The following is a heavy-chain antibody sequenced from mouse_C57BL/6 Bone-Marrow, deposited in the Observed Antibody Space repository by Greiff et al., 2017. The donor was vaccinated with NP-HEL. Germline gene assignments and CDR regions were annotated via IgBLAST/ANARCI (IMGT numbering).Heavy chain of an antibody. Sequence: DVQLQESGPGLVKPSQSLSLTCSVTGYSITSGYYWNWIRQFPGNKLEWMGYISYDGSNNYNPSLKNRISITRDTSKNQFFLKLNSVTTEDTATYYCARVMDYGGQGTSVTVSS. J-gene: IGHJ4*01. V-gene: IGHV3-6*01. CDR3: ARVMDY. CDR2: ISYDGSN. CDR1: GYSITSGYY.